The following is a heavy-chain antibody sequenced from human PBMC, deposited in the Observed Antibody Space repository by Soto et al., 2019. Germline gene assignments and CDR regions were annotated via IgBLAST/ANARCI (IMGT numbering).Heavy chain of an antibody. D-gene: IGHD2-8*01. Sequence: ASVKVSCKVSGYTLTELSMHWVRQAPGKGLEWMGGFDPEDGETIYAQKFQGRVTMTEDTSTDTAYMELSSLRSEDTAVYYCATAVYGVYYYYYGMDVWGQGTTVTVSS. CDR1: GYTLTELS. V-gene: IGHV1-24*01. J-gene: IGHJ6*02. CDR2: FDPEDGET. CDR3: ATAVYGVYYYYYGMDV.